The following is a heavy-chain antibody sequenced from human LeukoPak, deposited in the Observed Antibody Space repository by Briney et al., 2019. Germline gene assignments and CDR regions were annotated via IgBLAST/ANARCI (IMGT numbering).Heavy chain of an antibody. D-gene: IGHD2-2*01. Sequence: GASVKVSCKASGYTFTSYGISWVRQAPGQGLEWMGWISAYNGNTNYAQKLQGRVTMTTDTSTSTAYMELRSLRSDDTAVYYCAREGYQLLKAGAFDIWGQGTMVTVSS. V-gene: IGHV1-18*01. CDR3: AREGYQLLKAGAFDI. J-gene: IGHJ3*02. CDR2: ISAYNGNT. CDR1: GYTFTSYG.